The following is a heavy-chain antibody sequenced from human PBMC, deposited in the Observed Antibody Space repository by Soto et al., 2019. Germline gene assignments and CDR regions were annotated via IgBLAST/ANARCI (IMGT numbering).Heavy chain of an antibody. CDR1: GFTFSSYS. CDR3: ARFHPGSLLAKYYFDI. Sequence: GGSLRLSCVASGFTFSSYSMNWVRQAPGKGLEWVSSISTISNYIYYADSVKGRFTISRDNAKNSLYLQMNSLRAEDTAVYYCARFHPGSLLAKYYFDIWCPETLVTVSS. J-gene: IGHJ4*02. V-gene: IGHV3-21*01. CDR2: ISTISNYI. D-gene: IGHD4-17*01.